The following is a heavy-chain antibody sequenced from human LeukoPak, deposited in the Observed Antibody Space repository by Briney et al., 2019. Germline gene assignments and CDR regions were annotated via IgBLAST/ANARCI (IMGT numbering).Heavy chain of an antibody. J-gene: IGHJ4*02. V-gene: IGHV1-18*01. CDR1: GYTFTSYG. D-gene: IGHD5-18*01. Sequence: ASVKVSCKASGYTFTSYGISWVRQAPGQGLEWMGWISAYNGNTNYAQKLQGRVTMTTDTSTSTAYMELRSLRSDDTAVYYRARSVRGYSYGQFDYWGQGTLVTVSS. CDR2: ISAYNGNT. CDR3: ARSVRGYSYGQFDY.